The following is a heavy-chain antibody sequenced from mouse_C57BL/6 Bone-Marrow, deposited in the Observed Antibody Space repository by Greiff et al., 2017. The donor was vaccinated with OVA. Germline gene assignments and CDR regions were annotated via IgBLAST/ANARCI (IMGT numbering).Heavy chain of an antibody. V-gene: IGHV1-81*01. J-gene: IGHJ2*01. Sequence: VQLQESGAELARPGASVKLSCKASGYTFTSYGISWVKQRTGQGLEWIGEIYPRSGNTYYNEKFKGKATLTADKSSSTAYMELRSLTSEDSAVYFCARWGYGSSPDYWGQGTTLTVSS. CDR1: GYTFTSYG. D-gene: IGHD1-1*01. CDR3: ARWGYGSSPDY. CDR2: IYPRSGNT.